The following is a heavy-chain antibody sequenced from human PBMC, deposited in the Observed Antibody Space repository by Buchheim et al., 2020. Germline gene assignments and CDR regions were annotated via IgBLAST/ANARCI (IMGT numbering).Heavy chain of an antibody. V-gene: IGHV3-74*01. Sequence: VQLVESGGGVVQPGRSLRLSCAASGFTFSSYGMHWVRQTPGKGLVWVSHINSDGSDIRYADSVKGRFTISVDNAKHTLYLEMNSLRVEDTAVYYCARDDPGPQAFDMWGQGT. CDR1: GFTFSSYG. CDR2: INSDGSDI. CDR3: ARDDPGPQAFDM. D-gene: IGHD2-8*02. J-gene: IGHJ3*02.